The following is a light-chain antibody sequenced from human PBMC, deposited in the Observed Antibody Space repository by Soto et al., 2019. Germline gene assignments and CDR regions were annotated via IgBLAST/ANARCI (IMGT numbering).Light chain of an antibody. Sequence: VFTQSPCTLSFSPGERATLSCRASQSVSSIYLAWYQQKPGQPPRLLIYDTSNRATGIPARFSGSRSGTDFTLTISRLEPEDFAVYYCQQYGTTPWTFGQGTKVDIK. V-gene: IGKV3-20*01. CDR2: DTS. J-gene: IGKJ1*01. CDR3: QQYGTTPWT. CDR1: QSVSSIY.